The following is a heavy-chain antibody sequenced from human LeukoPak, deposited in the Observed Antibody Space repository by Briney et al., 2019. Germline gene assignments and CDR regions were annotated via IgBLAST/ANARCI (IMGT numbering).Heavy chain of an antibody. V-gene: IGHV4-34*01. D-gene: IGHD4-17*01. CDR2: INHSGST. J-gene: IGHJ4*02. CDR1: GGSFSGYY. Sequence: PSEALSLTCAVYGGSFSGYYWSWIRQPPGKGLEWIGEINHSGSTNYNPSLKSRVTISVDTSKNQFSLKLSSVTAADTAVYYCARGTMTTVTYYFDYWGQGTLVTVSS. CDR3: ARGTMTTVTYYFDY.